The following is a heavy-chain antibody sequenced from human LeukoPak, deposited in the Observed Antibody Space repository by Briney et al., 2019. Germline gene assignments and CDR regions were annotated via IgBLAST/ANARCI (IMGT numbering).Heavy chain of an antibody. CDR3: ARRYSYEYYFDY. Sequence: ASVKVSCKASGCTFTSYDINWVRQATGQGLEWMGWMNPNSGNTGYAQKFQGRVTITRNTSISTAYMELSSLRSEDTAVYYCARRYSYEYYFDYWGQGTLVTVSS. J-gene: IGHJ4*02. D-gene: IGHD5-18*01. CDR2: MNPNSGNT. CDR1: GCTFTSYD. V-gene: IGHV1-8*03.